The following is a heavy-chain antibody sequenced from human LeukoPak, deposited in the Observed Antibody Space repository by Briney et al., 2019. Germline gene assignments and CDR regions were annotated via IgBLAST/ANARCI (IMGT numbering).Heavy chain of an antibody. J-gene: IGHJ6*02. V-gene: IGHV4-31*03. D-gene: IGHD3-3*01. CDR3: ARNPGGGYDFWSGSINYYYGMDV. CDR1: GGSISSGGSY. Sequence: PSQTLSLTCTVSGGSISSGGSYWSWIRQHPGKGLEWIGYIYYSGSTYYNPSLKSRVTISVDTSKNQFSLKLSSVTAADTAVYYCARNPGGGYDFWSGSINYYYGMDVWGQGTTVTVSS. CDR2: IYYSGST.